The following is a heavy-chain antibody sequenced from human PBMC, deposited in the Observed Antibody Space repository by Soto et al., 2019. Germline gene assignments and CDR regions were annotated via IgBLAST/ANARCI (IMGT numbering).Heavy chain of an antibody. D-gene: IGHD3-10*01. Sequence: SQTLSLTCAISGDSVSSNSAAWNWIRQSPSRGLEWLGRTYYRSKWYNDYAVSVKSRITINPDTSKNQFSLQLNSVTPEDTAVYYCAREEEVYYYGSGSYRGRLSLDVWGKGTTVTVSS. CDR3: AREEEVYYYGSGSYRGRLSLDV. V-gene: IGHV6-1*01. CDR1: GDSVSSNSAA. CDR2: TYYRSKWYN. J-gene: IGHJ6*04.